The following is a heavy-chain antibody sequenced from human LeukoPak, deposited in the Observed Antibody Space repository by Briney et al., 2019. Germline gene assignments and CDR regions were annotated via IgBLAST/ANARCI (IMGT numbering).Heavy chain of an antibody. Sequence: PSETLSLTCTVSGGSISSSSYYWGWIRQPPGKGLEWIGYIYHSGSTYYNPSLKSRVTISVDRSKNQFSLKLSSVTAADTAVYYCATTRYSGSYGQFDYWGQGTLVTVSS. CDR2: IYHSGST. V-gene: IGHV4-30-2*01. J-gene: IGHJ4*02. CDR1: GGSISSSSYY. D-gene: IGHD1-26*01. CDR3: ATTRYSGSYGQFDY.